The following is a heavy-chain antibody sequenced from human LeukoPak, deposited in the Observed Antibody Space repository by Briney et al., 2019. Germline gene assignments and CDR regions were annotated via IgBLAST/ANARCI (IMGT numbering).Heavy chain of an antibody. Sequence: SETLSLTCGVSGGSVSSTNWWTWIRQPPGKGLEWIGEVHLDGRTNFNPSLKSRLTMSVDLSENHVSLKLTSVTAAGTAVYYCAREGGFYRPLDYSGQGTLVTVSS. J-gene: IGHJ4*02. V-gene: IGHV4-4*02. CDR3: AREGGFYRPLDY. CDR1: GGSVSSTNW. CDR2: VHLDGRT. D-gene: IGHD6-25*01.